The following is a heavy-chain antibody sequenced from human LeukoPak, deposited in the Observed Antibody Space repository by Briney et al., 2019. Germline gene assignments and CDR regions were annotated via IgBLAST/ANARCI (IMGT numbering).Heavy chain of an antibody. J-gene: IGHJ5*02. V-gene: IGHV3-23*01. CDR2: ISGSGGST. CDR3: AKVKRAVAGTAWFDP. D-gene: IGHD6-19*01. CDR1: GFTVSSYA. Sequence: PGGSLRLSCAASGFTVSSYAMSWVRQAPGKGLEWVSAISGSGGSTYYADSVKGRFTISRDNSKNTLYLQMNSMRAEDTAVYYCAKVKRAVAGTAWFDPWGQGTLVTVSS.